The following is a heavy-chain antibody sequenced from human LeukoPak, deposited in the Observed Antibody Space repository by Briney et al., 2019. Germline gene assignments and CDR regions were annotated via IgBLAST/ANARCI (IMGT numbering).Heavy chain of an antibody. CDR3: ARAPGYYCSGGSCIFFDY. Sequence: SETLSLTCAVYGGSFSGYYWSWIRQPPGKGLEWIGEINHSGSTNYNPSLKSRVTISVDTSKNQFSLKLSSVTAEDTAVYYCARAPGYYCSGGSCIFFDYWGQGTRVTVSS. D-gene: IGHD2-15*01. CDR2: INHSGST. CDR1: GGSFSGYY. J-gene: IGHJ4*02. V-gene: IGHV4-34*01.